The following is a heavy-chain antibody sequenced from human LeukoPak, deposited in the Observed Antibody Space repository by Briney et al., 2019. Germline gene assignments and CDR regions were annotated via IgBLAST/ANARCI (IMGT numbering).Heavy chain of an antibody. V-gene: IGHV4-34*01. CDR2: INHSGST. J-gene: IGHJ4*02. D-gene: IGHD2-2*01. CDR3: ARRPRGDIVVVPAATHFDY. Sequence: SETLSLTCAVHGGSFSGYYWSWIRQPPGKGLEWIGEINHSGSTNYNPSLKSRVTISVDTSKNQFSLKLSSVTAADTAVYYCARRPRGDIVVVPAATHFDYWGQGTLVTVSS. CDR1: GGSFSGYY.